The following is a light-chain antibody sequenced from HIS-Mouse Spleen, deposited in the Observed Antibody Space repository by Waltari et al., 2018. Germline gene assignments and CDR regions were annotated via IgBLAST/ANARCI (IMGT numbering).Light chain of an antibody. J-gene: IGLJ3*02. V-gene: IGLV2-23*01. CDR1: SSDVGSYNL. Sequence: QSALTQPASVSGSPGQSITNSCTGTSSDVGSYNLVSWYQQHPGKATKLMIYEGSKRPSGVSNRFSGSKSGNTASLTISGLQAEDEADYYCCSYAGSSTWVFGGGTKLTVL. CDR2: EGS. CDR3: CSYAGSSTWV.